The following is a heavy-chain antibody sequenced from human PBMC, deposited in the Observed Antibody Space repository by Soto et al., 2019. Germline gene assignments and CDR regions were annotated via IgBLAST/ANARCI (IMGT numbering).Heavy chain of an antibody. D-gene: IGHD4-17*01. CDR3: ARGMTTVVRGNWFDP. Sequence: PXESLTISCKGSGYSFTSYWIGLVRQMPGKGLEWMGIIYPGDSDTRYSPSFQGQVTISADKSISTAHLQWSSLKASDTAMYYCARGMTTVVRGNWFDPWGQGTLVTVSS. J-gene: IGHJ5*02. CDR2: IYPGDSDT. V-gene: IGHV5-51*01. CDR1: GYSFTSYW.